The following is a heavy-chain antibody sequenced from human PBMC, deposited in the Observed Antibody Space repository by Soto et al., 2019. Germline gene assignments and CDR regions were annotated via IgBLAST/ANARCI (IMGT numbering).Heavy chain of an antibody. CDR3: AKIGYNDWDFDY. Sequence: VQLVESGGGVVQPGRSLRLSCAASGFTFSRYWMAWVRQAPGKGLEWVANINQDVSQKLYVDSVRGRFTISRDNAKNSVYLQMNNLRADDTAVYYCAKIGYNDWDFDYWGQGTLVTVSS. V-gene: IGHV3-7*01. J-gene: IGHJ4*02. CDR2: INQDVSQK. D-gene: IGHD3-22*01. CDR1: GFTFSRYW.